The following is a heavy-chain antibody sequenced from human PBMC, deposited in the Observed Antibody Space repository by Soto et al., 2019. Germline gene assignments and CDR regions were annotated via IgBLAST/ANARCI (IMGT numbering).Heavy chain of an antibody. CDR2: IKQDGSEK. CDR3: ARDFVGNWPFDY. Sequence: PGGSLRLSCAASGFTFSSYWMSWVRQAPGKGLEWVANIKQDGSEKYYVDAVKGRFTISRDNAKNSLYLQMNSLRAEDAAVYYCARDFVGNWPFDYWGQGTLVTVSS. CDR1: GFTFSSYW. J-gene: IGHJ4*02. V-gene: IGHV3-7*01. D-gene: IGHD1-20*01.